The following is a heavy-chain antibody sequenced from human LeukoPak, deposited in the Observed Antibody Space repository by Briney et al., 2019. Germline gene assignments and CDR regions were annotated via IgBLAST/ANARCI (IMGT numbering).Heavy chain of an antibody. J-gene: IGHJ4*02. CDR2: IYYSGST. CDR1: GGSISSGGYY. V-gene: IGHV4-31*03. D-gene: IGHD3-22*01. Sequence: SETLSLTCTVSGGSISSGGYYWSWIRQHPGKGLEWLGYIYYSGSTYYNPSLKSRATISVDTSKNQFSLKLRSVTAADTAVYYCASSGYGAGIDYWGQGTLVTVSS. CDR3: ASSGYGAGIDY.